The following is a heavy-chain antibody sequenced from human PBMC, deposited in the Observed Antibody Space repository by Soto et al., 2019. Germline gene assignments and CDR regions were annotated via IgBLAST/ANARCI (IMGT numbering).Heavy chain of an antibody. CDR1: GYSFTSYW. V-gene: IGHV5-10-1*01. Sequence: LGESLKISCKGSGYSFTSYWISWVRQMPGKGLEWMGRIDPSDSYTNYSPSFQGHVTISADKSISTAYLQWSSLKASDTAMYYCARSTGSSSWYEYNWFDPWGQGTRVTVSS. CDR3: ARSTGSSSWYEYNWFDP. CDR2: IDPSDSYT. D-gene: IGHD6-13*01. J-gene: IGHJ5*02.